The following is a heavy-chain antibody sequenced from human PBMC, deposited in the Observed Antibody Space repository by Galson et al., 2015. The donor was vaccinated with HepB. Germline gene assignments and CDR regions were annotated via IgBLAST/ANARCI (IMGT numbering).Heavy chain of an antibody. CDR2: ISYDGSNK. D-gene: IGHD1-7*01. CDR3: AAPIEDGTSWYFDL. J-gene: IGHJ2*01. CDR1: GFTFSSYA. Sequence: SLRLSCAASGFTFSSYAMHWVRQAPGKGLEWVAVISYDGSNKYYADSVKGRFTISRDNSKNTLYLQMNSLRAEDTAVYHCAAPIEDGTSWYFDLWGRGTLVTVSS. V-gene: IGHV3-30-3*01.